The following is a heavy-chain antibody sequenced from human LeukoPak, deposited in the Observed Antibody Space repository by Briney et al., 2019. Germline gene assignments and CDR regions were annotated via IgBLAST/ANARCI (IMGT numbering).Heavy chain of an antibody. V-gene: IGHV7-4-1*02. CDR2: INTNTGNP. CDR3: ASCLSGGSCYA. D-gene: IGHD2-15*01. Sequence: ASVKVSCKASGYTFTSYGISWVRQAPGQGLEWMGWINTNTGNPTYAQGFTGRFVFSLDTSVSTAYLQISSLKAEDTAVYYCASCLSGGSCYAWGQGTLVTVSS. J-gene: IGHJ4*02. CDR1: GYTFTSYG.